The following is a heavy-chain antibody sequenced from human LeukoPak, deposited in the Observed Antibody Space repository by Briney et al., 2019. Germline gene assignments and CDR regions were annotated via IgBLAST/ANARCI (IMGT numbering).Heavy chain of an antibody. CDR1: GGSISSYY. D-gene: IGHD3-16*01. CDR2: IYYSGST. Sequence: SETLSLTCTVSGGSISSYYWSWIRQPPGKGLEWIGYIYYSGSTNYNPSLKSRVTISVDTSKSQFSLKLSSVTAADTAVYYCARERPGGAFDIWGQGTMVTVSS. J-gene: IGHJ3*02. V-gene: IGHV4-59*01. CDR3: ARERPGGAFDI.